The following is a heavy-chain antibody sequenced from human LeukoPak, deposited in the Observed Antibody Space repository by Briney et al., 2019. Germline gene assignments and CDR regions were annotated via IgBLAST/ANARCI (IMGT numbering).Heavy chain of an antibody. D-gene: IGHD2-2*01. V-gene: IGHV1-18*01. J-gene: IGHJ5*02. CDR2: ISAYNGNT. CDR1: GYTFTSYG. CDR3: AREVVAENWFDP. Sequence: ASVKVSCKASGYTFTSYGISWVRQAPGQGLERMGWISAYNGNTNYALKLQGRVTMTTDTSTSTAYMEVRSLRSDDTAVYYCAREVVAENWFDPWGQGTLVTVSS.